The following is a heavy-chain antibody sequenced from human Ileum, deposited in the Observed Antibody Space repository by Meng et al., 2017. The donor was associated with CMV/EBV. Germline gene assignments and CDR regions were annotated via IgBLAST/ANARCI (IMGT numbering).Heavy chain of an antibody. CDR1: GFIFSTYA. CDR2: IYSGGTST. Sequence: GGSLRLSCAASGFIFSTYAMSWVRQAPGKGLEWVSFIYSGGTSTYYADSVKGRFTISRDNSKNTLYLQMNSLKAEDTAVYYCAKVRNYYDYDYGMDVWGQGTTVTVSS. CDR3: AKVRNYYDYDYGMDV. V-gene: IGHV3-23*03. D-gene: IGHD3-16*01. J-gene: IGHJ6*02.